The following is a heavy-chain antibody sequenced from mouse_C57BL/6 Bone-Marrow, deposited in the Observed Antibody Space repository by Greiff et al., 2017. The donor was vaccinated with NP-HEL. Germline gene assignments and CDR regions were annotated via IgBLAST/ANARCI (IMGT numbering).Heavy chain of an antibody. CDR1: GFTFSSYG. J-gene: IGHJ4*01. V-gene: IGHV5-6*01. CDR2: ISSGGSYT. Sequence: EVQRVESGGDLVKPGGSLKLSCAASGFTFSSYGMSWVRQTPDKRLEWVATISSGGSYTYYPDSVKGRFTISRDNAKNTLYLQMSSLKSEDTAMYDCARRTVVDYAMDYWGQGTSVTVSS. D-gene: IGHD1-1*01. CDR3: ARRTVVDYAMDY.